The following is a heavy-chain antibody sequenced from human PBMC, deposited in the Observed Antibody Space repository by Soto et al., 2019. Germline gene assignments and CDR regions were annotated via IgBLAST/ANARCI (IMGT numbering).Heavy chain of an antibody. CDR1: GFTFSTSW. J-gene: IGHJ3*02. Sequence: EVQLVESGGGLVQPGGSLRLSCAASGFTFSTSWLNWVRQAPGSGLEWVASIKEDGSKKYYVVSVKGRFTISRDNAKNSLYLQMNSLRADDTAVYYCARDRAYSAFDNWGQGTLVTVSS. D-gene: IGHD1-26*01. CDR2: IKEDGSKK. V-gene: IGHV3-7*04. CDR3: ARDRAYSAFDN.